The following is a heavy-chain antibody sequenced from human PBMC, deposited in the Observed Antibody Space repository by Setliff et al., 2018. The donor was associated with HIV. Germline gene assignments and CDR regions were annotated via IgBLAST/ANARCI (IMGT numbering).Heavy chain of an antibody. V-gene: IGHV1-2*06. CDR2: INPNSGGT. CDR3: VSASGAYPYAVEY. D-gene: IGHD1-26*01. CDR1: GYTFTGYY. J-gene: IGHJ4*02. Sequence: ASVKVSCKASGYTFTGYYMHWVRQAPGQGLEWMGRINPNSGGTNYAQKFQGRVTMTRDTSISTAYMELSRLRSDDTALYYCVSASGAYPYAVEYWGQGTLVTVSS.